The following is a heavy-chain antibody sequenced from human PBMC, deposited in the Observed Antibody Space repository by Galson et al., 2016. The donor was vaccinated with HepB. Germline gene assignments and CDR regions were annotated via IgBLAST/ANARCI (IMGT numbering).Heavy chain of an antibody. CDR3: ARDGIPSPQDIGGRLPPPYYYGMDV. CDR1: GFTFSNYG. Sequence: SCAASGFTFSNYGMHWVRQAPGKGLEWVALIWYDGSKKYYAESVKGRLTISRDNSKNTLDLQMNSLRAEDTAVYYCARDGIPSPQDIGGRLPPPYYYGMDVGGQGTTVTVSS. D-gene: IGHD6-6*01. CDR2: IWYDGSKK. J-gene: IGHJ6*02. V-gene: IGHV3-33*01.